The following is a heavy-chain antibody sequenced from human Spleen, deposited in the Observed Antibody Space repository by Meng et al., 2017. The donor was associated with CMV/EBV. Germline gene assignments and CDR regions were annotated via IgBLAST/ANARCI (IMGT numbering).Heavy chain of an antibody. V-gene: IGHV4-4*02. Sequence: QVQLQESVPGLVKPSGTLSLTCAVSGGSISSSNLWTWVRQVPGKGLEWIGEIYHSGSTNYNPSLKSRVTISVDKFKNQFSLKLGSVIAADTAVYYCARIERRRILKYCGSDCSTTDYWGQGTLVTVSS. D-gene: IGHD2-21*02. CDR2: IYHSGST. J-gene: IGHJ4*02. CDR1: GGSISSSNL. CDR3: ARIERRRILKYCGSDCSTTDY.